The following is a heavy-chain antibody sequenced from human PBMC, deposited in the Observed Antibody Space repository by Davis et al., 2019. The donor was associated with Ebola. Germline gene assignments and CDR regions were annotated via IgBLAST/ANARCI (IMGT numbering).Heavy chain of an antibody. J-gene: IGHJ6*03. D-gene: IGHD3-3*01. CDR3: ARFGYDFWSGYHYYYYYMDV. CDR2: IYTSGST. V-gene: IGHV4-4*07. CDR1: GGSISSYY. Sequence: PSETLSLTCTVSGGSISSYYWSWIRQPAGKGLEWIGRIYTSGSTNYNPSLKSRVTMSVDTSKNQFSLKLSSVTAADTAVYYCARFGYDFWSGYHYYYYYMDVWGKGTTVTVSS.